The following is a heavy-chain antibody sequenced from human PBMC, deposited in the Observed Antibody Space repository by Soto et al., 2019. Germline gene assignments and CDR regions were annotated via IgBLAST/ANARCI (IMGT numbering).Heavy chain of an antibody. CDR3: ARHPSDFWFDP. CDR1: GVSISSSSYF. Sequence: SETLSLTCTVSGVSISSSSYFWGLIRQPPGKGLEWIGSIYYSGSTYYNPSLKSRVTVSVDTSKNQFSLKLSSVTAADTAVYYCARHPSDFWFDPWGQGTLVTVSS. J-gene: IGHJ5*02. V-gene: IGHV4-39*01. CDR2: IYYSGST. D-gene: IGHD2-21*02.